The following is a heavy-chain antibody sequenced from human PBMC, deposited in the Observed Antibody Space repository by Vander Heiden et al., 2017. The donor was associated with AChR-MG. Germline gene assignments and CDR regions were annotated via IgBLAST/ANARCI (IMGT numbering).Heavy chain of an antibody. CDR1: GYTFTAYF. V-gene: IGHV1-2*02. CDR2: INPKEGYT. D-gene: IGHD6-13*01. CDR3: ARDPPTRLAAVKIGDFDS. J-gene: IGHJ4*02. Sequence: QVQLVQSGAEVKKPGASVKVSCKASGYTFTAYFMHWFRQAPARGLEWMGWINPKEGYTSYSQTFQRRLTMTWDTSIATAYMELNSLTSDDTAVYFCARDPPTRLAAVKIGDFDSWGQGTLVTVSS.